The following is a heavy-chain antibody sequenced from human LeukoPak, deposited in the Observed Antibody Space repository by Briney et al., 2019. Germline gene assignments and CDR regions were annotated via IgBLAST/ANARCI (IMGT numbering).Heavy chain of an antibody. CDR1: GYTFTGYY. Sequence: ASVKVSCKASGYTFTGYYMHWVRQAPGQGLEWMGWINPNSGGTNYAQKFQGRVTMTRDTSISTAYMELSRLRSDDTAVYYCASVRYCSSTSCSTAYYYYGMDVWGQGTTVTVSS. V-gene: IGHV1-2*02. J-gene: IGHJ6*02. D-gene: IGHD2-2*01. CDR2: INPNSGGT. CDR3: ASVRYCSSTSCSTAYYYYGMDV.